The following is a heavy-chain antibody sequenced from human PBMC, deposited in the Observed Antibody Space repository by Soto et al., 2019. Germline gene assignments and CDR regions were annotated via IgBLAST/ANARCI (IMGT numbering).Heavy chain of an antibody. D-gene: IGHD6-19*01. CDR2: INAGSGNT. J-gene: IGHJ4*02. CDR3: ARERQVVGTRNFDY. Sequence: VKVSCKASGYTSTNYGMHWVRQAPGQRLEWMGWINAGSGNTKYSQKFQGRVTMTRDTSTSTVYMELSSLRSEDTAVYYCARERQVVGTRNFDYWGQGTLVTVSS. V-gene: IGHV1-3*01. CDR1: GYTSTNYG.